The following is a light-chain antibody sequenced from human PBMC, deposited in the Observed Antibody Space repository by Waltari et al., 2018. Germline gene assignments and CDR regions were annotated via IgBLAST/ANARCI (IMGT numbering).Light chain of an antibody. CDR1: QSVLYSSNNKTY. CDR3: QQYYSTPYT. J-gene: IGKJ2*01. CDR2: WAS. Sequence: DIVMTQSPDSLAVPLGERATINCQSSQSVLYSSNNKTYLAWYQQKPGQPPKLLIYWASTRESGVPDRFSGSGSGTDFTLTISSLQAEDVAVYYCQQYYSTPYTFGQGTKLEIK. V-gene: IGKV4-1*01.